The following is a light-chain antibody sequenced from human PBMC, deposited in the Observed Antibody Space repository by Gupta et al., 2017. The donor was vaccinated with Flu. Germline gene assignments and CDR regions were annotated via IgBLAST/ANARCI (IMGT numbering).Light chain of an antibody. CDR1: SNDVGGSNR. CDR2: DVT. CDR3: SSYAGRVTWV. V-gene: IGLV2-11*01. J-gene: IGLJ1*01. Sequence: QSAPTQPRSVSGSPGQSVTISCTGTSNDVGGSNRVSWYEQRPGKAPKLILYDVTERPSGVPDRFSGSKSGNTASLTSSGLQADDEADYYCSSYAGRVTWVFGTGTTVTVL.